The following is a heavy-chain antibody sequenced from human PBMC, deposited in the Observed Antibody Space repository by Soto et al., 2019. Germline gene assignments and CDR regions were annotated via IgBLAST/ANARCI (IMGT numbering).Heavy chain of an antibody. CDR3: AKDRGLECSGGSCYVHYYYYYGMDV. Sequence: ASVKVSCKASGYTFTSYGISWVRQAPGQGLEWMGWISAYNGNTNYAQKLQGRVTMTTDTSTSTAYTELRSLRSDDTAGYYCAKDRGLECSGGSCYVHYYYYYGMDVWGQGTTVTVSS. V-gene: IGHV1-18*01. CDR1: GYTFTSYG. D-gene: IGHD2-15*01. J-gene: IGHJ6*02. CDR2: ISAYNGNT.